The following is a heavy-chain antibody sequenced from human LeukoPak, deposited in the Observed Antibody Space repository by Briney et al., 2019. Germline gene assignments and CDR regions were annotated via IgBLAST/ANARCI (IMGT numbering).Heavy chain of an antibody. CDR2: IKQDGSEK. J-gene: IGHJ3*02. D-gene: IGHD3-22*01. CDR3: ARGDYYDSSGFYHDAFDI. CDR1: GFTFSDYW. Sequence: PGESLRLSCAASGFTFSDYWMSWVRQAPGKGLEWVANIKQDGSEKYYVDSVKGRFTISRDNAKNSLYLQMNSLRAEDTAVYYCARGDYYDSSGFYHDAFDIWGQGTMVTVSS. V-gene: IGHV3-7*01.